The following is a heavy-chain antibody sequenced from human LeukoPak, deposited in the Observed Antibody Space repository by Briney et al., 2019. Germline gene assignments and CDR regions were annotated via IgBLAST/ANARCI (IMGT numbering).Heavy chain of an antibody. CDR3: ARGLWFGDSYGMDV. J-gene: IGHJ6*02. D-gene: IGHD3-10*01. Sequence: SETLTLTCTVSGGSISSYYWSWIRQPPGKGLEWIGYIYYSGSTNYNPSLKSRVTISVDTSKNQFSLKLSSVTAADTAVYYCARGLWFGDSYGMDVWGQGTTVTVSS. CDR2: IYYSGST. CDR1: GGSISSYY. V-gene: IGHV4-59*01.